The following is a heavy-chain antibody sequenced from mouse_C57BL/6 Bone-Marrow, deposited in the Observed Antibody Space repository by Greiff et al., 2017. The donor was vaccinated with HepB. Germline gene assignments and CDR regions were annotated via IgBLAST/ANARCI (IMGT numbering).Heavy chain of an antibody. V-gene: IGHV10-3*01. J-gene: IGHJ4*01. D-gene: IGHD1-1*01. CDR2: ISSKSSNYET. CDR3: VSRAPCSYGAIDY. CDR1: GFTFNTYA. Sequence: EVKVVESGGGLVQPKGSLKLSCAASGFTFNTYAMHWVRQAPGKGLEWVARISSKSSNYETYYADSVKDRFTIARDNSKSMLYLQMNNLKTEDTAMYYCVSRAPCSYGAIDYWGQGTSVTVSS.